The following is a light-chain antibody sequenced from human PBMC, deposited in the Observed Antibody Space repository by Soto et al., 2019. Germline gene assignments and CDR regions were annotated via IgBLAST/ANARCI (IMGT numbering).Light chain of an antibody. V-gene: IGKV3-15*01. CDR2: GAS. J-gene: IGKJ2*01. CDR1: QSVSDN. CDR3: QQSNNWPYT. Sequence: EIMMTQSPATLSVSPGERATLSCRASQSVSDNLAWYQKKPGQAPRRLIYGASTRATGIPARFSGSGSGTEFTLTISSLQSEEFAVYSCQQSNNWPYTFGQGTKVDIK.